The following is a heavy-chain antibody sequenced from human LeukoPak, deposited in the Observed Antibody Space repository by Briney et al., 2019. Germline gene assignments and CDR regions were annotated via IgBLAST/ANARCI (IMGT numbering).Heavy chain of an antibody. CDR2: ISSSGSTI. D-gene: IGHD6-13*01. Sequence: GGSLRLSCAASGFTFSSYEMNWVRQAPGKGLEWVSYISSSGSTIYYADSVKGRFTISRDNAKNSLYLQMNGLRAEDTAVYYCARVIAAAAYYYGMDVWGKGTTVTVSS. J-gene: IGHJ6*04. CDR3: ARVIAAAAYYYGMDV. CDR1: GFTFSSYE. V-gene: IGHV3-48*03.